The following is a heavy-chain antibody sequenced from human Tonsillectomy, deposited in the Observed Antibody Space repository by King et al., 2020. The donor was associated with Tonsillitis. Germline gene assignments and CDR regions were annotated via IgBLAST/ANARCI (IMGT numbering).Heavy chain of an antibody. D-gene: IGHD3-22*01. V-gene: IGHV3-33*05. CDR2: ISYDGSNK. J-gene: IGHJ2*01. Sequence: QLVQSGGGVVQPGRSLRLSCAASGFTFSSYGMHWVRQAPGKGLEWVAVISYDGSNKYYADSVKGRFTISRDNSKNTLYLQMNSLRAEDTAVYYCARDRTGDSSGYRYFSWYFDPWGRGTLVTVSS. CDR3: ARDRTGDSSGYRYFSWYFDP. CDR1: GFTFSSYG.